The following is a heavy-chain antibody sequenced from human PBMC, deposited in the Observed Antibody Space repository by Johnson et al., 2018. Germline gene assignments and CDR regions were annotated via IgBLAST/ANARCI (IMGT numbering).Heavy chain of an antibody. J-gene: IGHJ3*02. CDR2: TSYDGSNK. D-gene: IGHD2-8*02. Sequence: QVQLVQSGGGVVQPGRSLRLSCVASQFTFSSYGMHWVRQAPGKGLEWVAGTSYDGSNKYYAHYVKGRFTISRDNSKNTLHLQMSGLRTEDTAVYYCAKDVNRDCTVNSCSGVSDIWGQGTNVTVSS. CDR1: QFTFSSYG. CDR3: AKDVNRDCTVNSCSGVSDI. V-gene: IGHV3-30*18.